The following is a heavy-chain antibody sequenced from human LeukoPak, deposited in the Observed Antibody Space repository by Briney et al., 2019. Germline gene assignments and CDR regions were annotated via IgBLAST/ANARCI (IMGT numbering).Heavy chain of an antibody. D-gene: IGHD3-16*01. Sequence: GGSLRLSCAASGFTFSSYAMHWVRQAPGKGLEWVAVISYDGSNKYYADSVKGRFTISRDNSKNTLYLQMNSLRAEDTAVYYCARERRGSHNWFDPWGQGTLVTVSS. V-gene: IGHV3-30*04. CDR2: ISYDGSNK. J-gene: IGHJ5*02. CDR3: ARERRGSHNWFDP. CDR1: GFTFSSYA.